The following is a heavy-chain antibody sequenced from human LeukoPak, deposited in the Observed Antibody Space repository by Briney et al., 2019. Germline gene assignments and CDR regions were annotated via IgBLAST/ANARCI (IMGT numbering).Heavy chain of an antibody. D-gene: IGHD5-12*01. CDR1: GFSFSTYG. CDR2: ISLDGSLQ. CDR3: AKCPILRGFDYYFDN. Sequence: GGSLRLSCAASGFSFSTYGMHWVRQTPGKGLEWLAVISLDGSLQSYADSVKGRFIISRDNSKNTLYLQMNSLRPEDTAVYYCAKCPILRGFDYYFDNWGQGTLVTVSS. J-gene: IGHJ4*02. V-gene: IGHV3-30*18.